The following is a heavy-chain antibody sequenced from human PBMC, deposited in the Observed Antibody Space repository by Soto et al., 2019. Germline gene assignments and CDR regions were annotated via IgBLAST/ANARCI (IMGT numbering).Heavy chain of an antibody. CDR3: ARVGYDILTGYYIYYYYYMDV. D-gene: IGHD3-9*01. J-gene: IGHJ6*03. CDR1: GFTVSSNY. Sequence: GGSLRLSCAASGFTVSSNYMSWVRQAPGKGLEWVSVIYSGGSTYYADSVKGRFTISRHNSKNTLYLQMNSLRAEDTAVYYCARVGYDILTGYYIYYYYYMDVWGKGTTVTVSS. CDR2: IYSGGST. V-gene: IGHV3-53*04.